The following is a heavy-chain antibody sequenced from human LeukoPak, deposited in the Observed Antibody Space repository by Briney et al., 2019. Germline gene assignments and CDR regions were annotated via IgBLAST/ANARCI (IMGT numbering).Heavy chain of an antibody. J-gene: IGHJ4*02. D-gene: IGHD6-13*01. CDR3: ARLAAGIFYFDY. CDR1: GYSFTSYW. Sequence: SGESLKISCKGSGYSFTSYWIGWVRQMPGRGLEWMGIIYPGDSDTRYSPSCQGQVTISADKSTSTAYLQWSSLKASDTAMYYCARLAAGIFYFDYWGQGTLVTVSS. V-gene: IGHV5-51*01. CDR2: IYPGDSDT.